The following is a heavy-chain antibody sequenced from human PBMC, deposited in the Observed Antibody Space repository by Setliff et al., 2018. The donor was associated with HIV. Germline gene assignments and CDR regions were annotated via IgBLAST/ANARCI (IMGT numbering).Heavy chain of an antibody. D-gene: IGHD3-22*01. J-gene: IGHJ4*02. CDR3: TRRYYDNSGSFRY. CDR2: IRSKAFGGTT. V-gene: IGHV3-49*04. Sequence: GGSLRLSCTTSGFTFGDYLMSWVRQAPGKGLEWVGFIRSKAFGGTTEYAASVKGRFTISRDDSKSIAYLQMDSLKTDDTAVYYCTRRYYDNSGSFRYWGQGTLVTVSS. CDR1: GFTFGDYL.